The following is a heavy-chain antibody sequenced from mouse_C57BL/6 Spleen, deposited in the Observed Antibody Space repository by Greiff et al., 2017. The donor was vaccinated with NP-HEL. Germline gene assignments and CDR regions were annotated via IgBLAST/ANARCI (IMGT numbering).Heavy chain of an antibody. CDR2: IRNKANGYTT. CDR3: ARSDGYFYWYFDV. D-gene: IGHD2-3*01. Sequence: EVQGVESGGGLVQPGGSLSLSCAASGFTFTDYYMSWVRQPPGKALEWLGFIRNKANGYTTEYSASVKGRFTISRDNSQSILYLQMNALRAEDSATYYCARSDGYFYWYFDVWGTGTTVTVSS. J-gene: IGHJ1*03. CDR1: GFTFTDYY. V-gene: IGHV7-3*01.